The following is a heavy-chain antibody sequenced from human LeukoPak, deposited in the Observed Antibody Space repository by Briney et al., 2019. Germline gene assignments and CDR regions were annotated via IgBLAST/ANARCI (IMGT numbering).Heavy chain of an antibody. V-gene: IGHV1-46*01. CDR1: GYTFTSYY. Sequence: ASVKVSCKASGYTFTSYYMHWVRQAPGQGLEWMGIINPSGGSTSYAQKFQGRVTMTRDTSTSTVYMELSSLRSEDTAVHYCARGHYYGSGSYYNVHYWGQGTLVTVSS. CDR3: ARGHYYGSGSYYNVHY. D-gene: IGHD3-10*01. J-gene: IGHJ4*02. CDR2: INPSGGST.